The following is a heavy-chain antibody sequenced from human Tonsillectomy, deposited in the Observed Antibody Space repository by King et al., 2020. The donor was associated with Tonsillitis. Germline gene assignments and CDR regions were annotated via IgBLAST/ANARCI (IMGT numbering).Heavy chain of an antibody. V-gene: IGHV3-49*03. CDR2: IRSKAYGGTT. Sequence: VQLVESGGGLVQPGRSLRLSCTASGFTFGDYAMSWFRQAPGKGLEWVGFIRSKAYGGTTEYAASVKGRFTVSRDDSRSIAYLQMNSLKTEDTAVYYCSRDVYGSRVIGWYFELWGRGTLVTVSS. CDR1: GFTFGDYA. J-gene: IGHJ2*01. CDR3: SRDVYGSRVIGWYFEL. D-gene: IGHD4-17*01.